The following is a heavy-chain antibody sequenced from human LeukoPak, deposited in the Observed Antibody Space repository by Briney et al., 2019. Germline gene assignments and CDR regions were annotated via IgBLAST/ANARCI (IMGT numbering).Heavy chain of an antibody. CDR2: MRSDGSSN. D-gene: IGHD3-10*01. CDR1: GFTFSSYG. CDR3: ARDQAGTWGLDY. V-gene: IGHV3-30*02. J-gene: IGHJ4*02. Sequence: GGSLRLSCAAAGFTFSSYGIHWVRQAPGKGLEWVAFMRSDGSSNYYADSVKGRFTISRDNSESTLCLQMDSLRAEDTAVYFCARDQAGTWGLDYWGQGTLVTVSS.